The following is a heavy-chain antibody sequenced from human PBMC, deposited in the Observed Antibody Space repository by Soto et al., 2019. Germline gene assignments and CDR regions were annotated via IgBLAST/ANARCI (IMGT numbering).Heavy chain of an antibody. CDR3: ARAQAGHFDY. J-gene: IGHJ4*02. Sequence: SETLSLTCAVSGGSISSSSYYWGWIRQPPGKGLEWIGSIYYSGSTYYNPSLKSRVTISVDTSKNQLSLKLSSVTAADTAVYYCARAQAGHFDYWGQGTLVPVS. CDR2: IYYSGST. V-gene: IGHV4-39*01. CDR1: GGSISSSSYY.